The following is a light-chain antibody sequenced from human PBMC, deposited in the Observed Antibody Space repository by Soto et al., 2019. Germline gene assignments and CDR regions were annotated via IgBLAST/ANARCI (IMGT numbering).Light chain of an antibody. CDR3: LQDYDYPLI. CDR1: QGIRND. V-gene: IGKV1-6*01. Sequence: AIQMTQSPSSLSASVGDRVTITCRASQGIRNDLGWYQQKPGNPPKLLIFAASILQSGVPSRFSGSGSGTYFTLTISSLQPEDFATYYCLQDYDYPLIFGGGTTVEIK. J-gene: IGKJ4*01. CDR2: AAS.